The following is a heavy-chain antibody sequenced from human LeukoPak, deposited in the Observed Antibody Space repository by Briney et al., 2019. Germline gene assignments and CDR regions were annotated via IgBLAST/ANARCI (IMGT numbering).Heavy chain of an antibody. Sequence: SETLSLTCTVSGDSISTYYWSWIRQPAGEGLEWIGRLYPSGSTHYNPSLKSRVIMSVDTSNNQFSLKLSSVTAADTAVYYCARSFCSSISCYTRNWFDSWGQETLVTVSS. CDR2: LYPSGST. J-gene: IGHJ5*01. CDR1: GDSISTYY. CDR3: ARSFCSSISCYTRNWFDS. V-gene: IGHV4-4*07. D-gene: IGHD2-2*02.